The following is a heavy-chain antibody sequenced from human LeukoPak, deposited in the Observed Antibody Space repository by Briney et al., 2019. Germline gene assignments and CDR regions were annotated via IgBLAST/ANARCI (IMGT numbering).Heavy chain of an antibody. V-gene: IGHV3-11*04. D-gene: IGHD6-13*01. J-gene: IGHJ6*03. CDR3: ARCGSSSYYYYYMDV. Sequence: PGGSLRLSCAASGFTFSDYYMSWIRQAPGKGLEWVSYISSSGSTIYYADSVKGRFTISRDNAKNSLYLQMNSLRAEDTAVYYCARCGSSSYYYYYMDVWGKGPTVTVSS. CDR1: GFTFSDYY. CDR2: ISSSGSTI.